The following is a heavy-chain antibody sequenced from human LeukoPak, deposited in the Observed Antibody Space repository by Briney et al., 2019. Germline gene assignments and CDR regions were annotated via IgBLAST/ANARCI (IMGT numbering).Heavy chain of an antibody. CDR1: GGTFSSYD. Sequence: ASVKVPCKASGGTFSSYDISWVRQAPGQGLEWMGGTTPMFGTANHAQKFQGRVTITAVESMSTVYMELSSLRFEDTAVYYCARGWLAEATVVTPYNYWGQGTLVTVSS. J-gene: IGHJ4*02. CDR2: TTPMFGTA. V-gene: IGHV1-69*13. D-gene: IGHD4-23*01. CDR3: ARGWLAEATVVTPYNY.